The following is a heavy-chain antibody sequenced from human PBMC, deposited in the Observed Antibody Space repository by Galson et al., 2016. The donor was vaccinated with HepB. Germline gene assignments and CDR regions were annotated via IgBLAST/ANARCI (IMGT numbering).Heavy chain of an antibody. CDR1: GFTFSSYS. CDR2: ISSSSSYI. CDR3: ARGDIVGAIFDY. V-gene: IGHV3-21*01. J-gene: IGHJ4*02. D-gene: IGHD1-26*01. Sequence: SLRLSCAASGFTFSSYSMNWVRQAPGKGLEWVSSISSSSSYIYYADSVKGRFTISRDNAKNSLYLQINSLRAEDTAVCYCARGDIVGAIFDYWGQGTLVTVSS.